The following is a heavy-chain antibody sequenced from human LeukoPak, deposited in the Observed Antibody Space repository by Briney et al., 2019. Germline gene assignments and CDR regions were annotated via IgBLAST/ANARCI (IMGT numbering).Heavy chain of an antibody. Sequence: PSETLSLNCTVSGYSISRGYYWSWIRQPPGKGLEWIGYIFNTGITSYNPSLNSRVIISVDTSKNQFSLKIYSVTAADTAVYYCARNFPGRTEDVWGKGTAVTVSS. J-gene: IGHJ6*04. V-gene: IGHV4-61*01. CDR2: IFNTGIT. CDR3: ARNFPGRTEDV. CDR1: GYSISRGYY.